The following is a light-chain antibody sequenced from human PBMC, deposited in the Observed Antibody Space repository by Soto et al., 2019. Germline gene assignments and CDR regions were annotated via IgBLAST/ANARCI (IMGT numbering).Light chain of an antibody. CDR2: DTV. Sequence: QAVVTQEPSLTVSPGGTVTLTCGSSTGTVTSGHYPYWFQQKPGQAPRTLIYDTVKKHSWTPARFSGSLLGGKAALTLSGAQPEDEADYYCLLSYNGTYVCRPGTKVTV. CDR1: TGTVTSGHY. J-gene: IGLJ1*01. CDR3: LLSYNGTYV. V-gene: IGLV7-46*01.